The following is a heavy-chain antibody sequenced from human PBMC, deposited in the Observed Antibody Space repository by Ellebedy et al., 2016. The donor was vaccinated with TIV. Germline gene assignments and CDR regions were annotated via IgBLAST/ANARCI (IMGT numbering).Heavy chain of an antibody. CDR1: GGSLSSGDYY. CDR3: AREGIDGYNYFDY. CDR2: AHYRGYT. D-gene: IGHD5-24*01. V-gene: IGHV4-61*08. J-gene: IGHJ4*02. Sequence: MPSETLSLTCTVSGGSLSSGDYYRNWIRQPPGKGLEWIAYAHYRGYTNYNPSLESRVAISLDTSKNQVSLKLTSVTAADTAVYYCAREGIDGYNYFDYWGRGTLVTVSS.